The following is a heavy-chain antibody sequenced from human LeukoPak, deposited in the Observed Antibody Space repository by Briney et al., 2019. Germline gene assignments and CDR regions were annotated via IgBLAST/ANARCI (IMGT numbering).Heavy chain of an antibody. V-gene: IGHV3-23*01. J-gene: IGHJ4*02. CDR1: GFTFSTSG. D-gene: IGHD1-26*01. CDR2: ISASGGST. CDR3: AKKAGATGTIGSFNY. Sequence: SGGSLRLPCAASGFTFSTSGMNWVRQAPGKGLEWVSGISASGGSTYYADSVKGRFTISRDNSKNTLYLQMNSLRAEDTAVYYCAKKAGATGTIGSFNYWGQGTLVTVSS.